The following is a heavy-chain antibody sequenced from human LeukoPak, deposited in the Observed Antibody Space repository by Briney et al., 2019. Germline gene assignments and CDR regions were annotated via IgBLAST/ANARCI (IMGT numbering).Heavy chain of an antibody. J-gene: IGHJ5*02. D-gene: IGHD3-22*01. CDR1: GGTFSSYA. V-gene: IGHV1-69*04. CDR2: IIPIFGIA. CDR3: ARDRRGVYYYDSSGYNNWFDP. Sequence: SVKVSCKASGGTFSSYAISWARQAPGQGLEWMGRIIPIFGIANYAQKFQGRVTITADKSTSTAYMELSSLRSEDAAVYYCARDRRGVYYYDSSGYNNWFDPWGQGTLVTVSS.